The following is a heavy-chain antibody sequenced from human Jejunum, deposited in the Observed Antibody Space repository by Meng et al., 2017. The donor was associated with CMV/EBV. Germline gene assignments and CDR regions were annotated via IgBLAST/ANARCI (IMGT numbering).Heavy chain of an antibody. V-gene: IGHV4-39*07. J-gene: IGHJ1*01. Sequence: QRQLRGTGPGRVNRAETLSPTWSVSGGSISTSDDYWGWIRQAPGKGLEWMGTMYYGGSTYYNPTLKIRVRLSVDTSKNQFALDLTSVAAADTAFYYCASVGSSRIWDDHWGRGTLVTVSS. D-gene: IGHD3-16*01. CDR2: MYYGGST. CDR1: GGSISTSDDY. CDR3: ASVGSSRIWDDH.